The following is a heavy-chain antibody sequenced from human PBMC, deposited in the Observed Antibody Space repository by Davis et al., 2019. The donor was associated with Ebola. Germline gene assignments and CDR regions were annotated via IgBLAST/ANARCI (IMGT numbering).Heavy chain of an antibody. CDR2: IKDDGGST. V-gene: IGHV3-23*01. CDR3: AKSRSTLDSNWNRGFDY. CDR1: GFTFRNYV. Sequence: GESLKISCATSGFTFRNYVMSWVRQAPGKGLEWVSGIKDDGGSTYYADSMKGRFTISRDNSKSTLYLQMNSLRAEDTAVYYCAKSRSTLDSNWNRGFDYWGQGTLVTVSS. D-gene: IGHD1-1*01. J-gene: IGHJ4*02.